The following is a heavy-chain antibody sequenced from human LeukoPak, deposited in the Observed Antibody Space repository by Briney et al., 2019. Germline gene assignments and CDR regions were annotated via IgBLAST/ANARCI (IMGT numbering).Heavy chain of an antibody. D-gene: IGHD5-18*01. CDR3: ARGELGYSYGPYYFDY. V-gene: IGHV1-18*01. CDR2: ISAYNGNT. Sequence: ASVKVSCKTSGYTFTTYGISWVRQAPGQGFEWMGWISAYNGNTNYAQKLQGRVTMTTDASTSTAYMELRSLRSDDTAVYYCARGELGYSYGPYYFDYWGQGTLVTVSS. CDR1: GYTFTTYG. J-gene: IGHJ4*02.